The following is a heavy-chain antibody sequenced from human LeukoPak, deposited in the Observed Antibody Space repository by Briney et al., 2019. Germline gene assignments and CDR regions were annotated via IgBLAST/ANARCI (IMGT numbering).Heavy chain of an antibody. Sequence: SGTLSLTCTVSGGSISSYYWSWIRQPPGKGLEWIGYIYYSGSTNYNPSLKSRVTISVDTSKNQFSLKLSSVTAADTAVYYCARGVSGSYSFDYWGQGTLVTVSS. CDR2: IYYSGST. V-gene: IGHV4-59*01. D-gene: IGHD3-10*01. CDR3: ARGVSGSYSFDY. J-gene: IGHJ4*02. CDR1: GGSISSYY.